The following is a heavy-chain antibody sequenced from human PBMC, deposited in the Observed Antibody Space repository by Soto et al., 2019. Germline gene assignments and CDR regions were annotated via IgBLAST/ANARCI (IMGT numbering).Heavy chain of an antibody. D-gene: IGHD6-13*01. V-gene: IGHV3-30*03. CDR1: GFTFSSYG. Sequence: AGGSLRLSCAASGFTFSSYGMHWVRQAPGKGLEWVAVISYDGSNKYYADSVKGRFTISRDNSKNTLYLQMNSLRAEDTAVYYCARDRHYIAAAGTYHYYGMDVWGQGTTVTVSS. CDR2: ISYDGSNK. J-gene: IGHJ6*02. CDR3: ARDRHYIAAAGTYHYYGMDV.